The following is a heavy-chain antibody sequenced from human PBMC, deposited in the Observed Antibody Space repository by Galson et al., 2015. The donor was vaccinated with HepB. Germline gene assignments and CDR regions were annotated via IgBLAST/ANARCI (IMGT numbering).Heavy chain of an antibody. CDR2: ISDSGDTT. Sequence: SLRLSCAGSGLTFSSYAMNWVRQAPGKGLQWVAQISDSGDTTYNTDSVKGRFTISRDNSKNTVYLQMNSLRADDTAVYYCAKRYVTALYYGLDVWGQGTTVTVSS. V-gene: IGHV3-23*01. J-gene: IGHJ6*02. D-gene: IGHD5-18*01. CDR3: AKRYVTALYYGLDV. CDR1: GLTFSSYA.